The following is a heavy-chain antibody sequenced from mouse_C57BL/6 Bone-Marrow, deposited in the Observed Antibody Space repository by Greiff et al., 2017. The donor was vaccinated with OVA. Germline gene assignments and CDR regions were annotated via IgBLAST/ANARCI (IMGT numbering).Heavy chain of an antibody. CDR2: IYPGSGST. V-gene: IGHV1-55*01. CDR1: GYTFTSYW. Sequence: QVQLQQPGAELVKPGASVKMSCKASGYTFTSYWITWVKQRPGQGLAWIGDIYPGSGSTNYNEKFKSKATLTVDTSSSAAYMQLSSLTSEDSAVYYCARSLYAMDYWGQGTSVTVSS. CDR3: ARSLYAMDY. J-gene: IGHJ4*01.